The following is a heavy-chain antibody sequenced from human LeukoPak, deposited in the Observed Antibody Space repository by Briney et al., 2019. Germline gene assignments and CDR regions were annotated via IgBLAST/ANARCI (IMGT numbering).Heavy chain of an antibody. J-gene: IGHJ6*03. CDR2: TNPNSGNT. CDR1: GYTFTSYD. V-gene: IGHV1-8*01. D-gene: IGHD6-19*01. Sequence: LWASVKVSCKASGYTFTSYDINWVRQATGQGLEWMGWTNPNSGNTGYAQKFQGRVTMTRNTSISTAYMELSSLRSEDTAVYYCARRGFSGWTFYYYYYMDVWGKGTTVTVSS. CDR3: ARRGFSGWTFYYYYYMDV.